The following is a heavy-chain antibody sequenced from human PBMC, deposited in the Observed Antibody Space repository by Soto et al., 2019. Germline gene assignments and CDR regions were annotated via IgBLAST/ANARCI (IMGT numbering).Heavy chain of an antibody. J-gene: IGHJ6*03. CDR1: GFTFSSYA. CDR3: AKDGTPLREFDWLYENYYMDG. CDR2: ISGSGGST. D-gene: IGHD3-9*01. V-gene: IGHV3-23*01. Sequence: GGSLRLSCAASGFTFSSYAMSWVRQAPGKGLEWVSAISGSGGSTYYADSVKGRFTISRDNSKNTLYLQMNSLRAEDTAVYYCAKDGTPLREFDWLYENYYMDGWGKGTTVTVSS.